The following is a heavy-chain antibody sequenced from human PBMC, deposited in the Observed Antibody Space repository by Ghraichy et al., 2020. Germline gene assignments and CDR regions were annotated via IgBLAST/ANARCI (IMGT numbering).Heavy chain of an antibody. J-gene: IGHJ3*02. Sequence: SETLYLTCTVSGGSISRSSYYWGWIRQPPGKGLEWIGNIYYSGSKYYNTSLKSRVTISVDTSKNQFSLKLSSVTAADTAVYYCATTPYYYNDGSLDAFDIWGQGTMVTVSS. CDR1: GGSISRSSYY. CDR3: ATTPYYYNDGSLDAFDI. D-gene: IGHD3-22*01. V-gene: IGHV4-39*01. CDR2: IYYSGSK.